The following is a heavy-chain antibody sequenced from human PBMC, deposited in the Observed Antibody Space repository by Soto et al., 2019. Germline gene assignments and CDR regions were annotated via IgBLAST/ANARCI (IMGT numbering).Heavy chain of an antibody. CDR1: GFTFSSYG. CDR2: IWYDGSNK. J-gene: IGHJ6*03. CDR3: ARAYCSSTSCPKSIYYYYYYMDV. Sequence: QVQLVESGGGVVQSGRSLRLSCAASGFTFSSYGMHWVRQAPGKGLEWVAVIWYDGSNKYYADSVKGRFTISRDNSKNTLYLQMNSLRAEDTAVYYCARAYCSSTSCPKSIYYYYYYMDVWGKGTTVTVSS. D-gene: IGHD2-2*01. V-gene: IGHV3-33*01.